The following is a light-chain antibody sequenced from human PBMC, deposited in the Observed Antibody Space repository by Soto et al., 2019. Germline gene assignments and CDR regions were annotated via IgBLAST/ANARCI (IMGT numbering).Light chain of an antibody. V-gene: IGKV3-11*01. CDR1: RSIGTY. Sequence: EIVLTQSPVTLSLSPGERATLSCRASRSIGTYLAWYQQKPDQAPRLLIYHASNRATGIPARFSGSGSGTDFTLTISSLEPEDFAVYYCQQRSDWTRTFGQGTKVEVK. CDR2: HAS. CDR3: QQRSDWTRT. J-gene: IGKJ1*01.